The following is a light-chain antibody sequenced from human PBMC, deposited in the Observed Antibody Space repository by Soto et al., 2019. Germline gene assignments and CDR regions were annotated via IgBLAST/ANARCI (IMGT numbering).Light chain of an antibody. CDR2: EVS. CDR1: SGDVGGHNF. V-gene: IGLV2-8*01. J-gene: IGLJ3*02. CDR3: SSYAGTNKV. Sequence: QAVLTQPPSASGSPGQSVTISCTGTSGDVGGHNFVSWYQFHPGKAHKLIIYEVSKRPSGVPNRFSGSKSDNTASLTVSGLQAEDEADYFCSSYAGTNKVFGGGTKLTVL.